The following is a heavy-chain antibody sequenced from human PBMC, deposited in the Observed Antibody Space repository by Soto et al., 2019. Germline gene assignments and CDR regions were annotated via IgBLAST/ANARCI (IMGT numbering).Heavy chain of an antibody. V-gene: IGHV3-48*04. CDR1: GFIFSDYT. CDR2: ISSSGDAI. D-gene: IGHD2-15*01. Sequence: EVQLVESGGDLVQPGGSLRLSCAASGFIFSDYTMTWVRQAPGRGLEFVSHISSSGDAIFYAESVKGRFTVSRDNAKNSLYLQMNSLRAEDTAVYYCVRTSLVVAAATREDYWGQGTLVTVSS. CDR3: VRTSLVVAAATREDY. J-gene: IGHJ4*02.